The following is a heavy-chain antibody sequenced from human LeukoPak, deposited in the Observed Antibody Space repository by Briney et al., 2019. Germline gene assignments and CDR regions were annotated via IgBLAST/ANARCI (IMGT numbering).Heavy chain of an antibody. V-gene: IGHV3-23*01. CDR3: AKEAKLAAIGAFDI. CDR1: GFTFSRYA. J-gene: IGHJ3*02. Sequence: GXXLRLSCAASGFTFSRYAMSWVRQAPGKGVEWVSAISGSGGSTYYADSVNGPFTISRDHSNNTLYLQMNSLRAEDTAVYYCAKEAKLAAIGAFDIWGQGTMVTVSS. CDR2: ISGSGGST. D-gene: IGHD2-2*01.